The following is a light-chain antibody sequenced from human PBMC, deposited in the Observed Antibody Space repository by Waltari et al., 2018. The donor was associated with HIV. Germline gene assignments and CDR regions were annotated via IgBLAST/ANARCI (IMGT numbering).Light chain of an antibody. V-gene: IGLV2-23*02. CDR2: EVY. J-gene: IGLJ2*01. Sequence: QSALTQPASVSGSIGHPTTISCTGTSSDFGSYNLVSWYQHHPGKAPKLIIYEVYKRPSGVSNRFSGSKSGNTASLTVSGLQAEDEAGYYCCSYAGSSIPFGGGTKLTVL. CDR1: SSDFGSYNL. CDR3: CSYAGSSIP.